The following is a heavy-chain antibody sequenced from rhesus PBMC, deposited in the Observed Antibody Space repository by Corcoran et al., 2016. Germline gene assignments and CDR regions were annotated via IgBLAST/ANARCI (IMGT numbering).Heavy chain of an antibody. CDR3: ARDGWGDYYFVEGYGLDS. J-gene: IGHJ6*01. D-gene: IGHD3-34*01. V-gene: IGHV4-106*01. CDR2: IYGIGGGT. Sequence: QVQLQESGPGLVKPSETLSLTCAVSGGSISDDYYWSWIRQPPGKGLEWIGYIYGIGGGTNYNPSLKDRVTISIDASKNQFSLKLSAVAAADTAVYYCARDGWGDYYFVEGYGLDSWGQGVVVTVSS. CDR1: GGSISDDYY.